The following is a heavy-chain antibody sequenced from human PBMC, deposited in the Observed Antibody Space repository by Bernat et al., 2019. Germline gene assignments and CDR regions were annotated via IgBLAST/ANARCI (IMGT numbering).Heavy chain of an antibody. J-gene: IGHJ4*02. CDR3: ARVAGGILGYCRGGSCYSGYFDY. CDR1: GFTFSDYY. D-gene: IGHD2-15*01. V-gene: IGHV3-11*05. CDR2: FSSSSSYT. Sequence: QVQLVESGGGLVKPGGSLRLSCAASGFTFSDYYMSWIRQAPGKGLEWVSYFSSSSSYTNYADSVKGRFTISIDNANNSLYLQMNSLRAEDTAVYYCARVAGGILGYCRGGSCYSGYFDYWGQGTLVTVSS.